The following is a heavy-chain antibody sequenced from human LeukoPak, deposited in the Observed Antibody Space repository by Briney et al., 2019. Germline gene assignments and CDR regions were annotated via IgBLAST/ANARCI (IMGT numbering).Heavy chain of an antibody. CDR2: ISGSGGST. D-gene: IGHD5-18*01. J-gene: IGHJ4*02. CDR1: GFTFSSYA. CDR3: AKGGYNYNLNAWFDY. Sequence: PGGSLRLSCAASGFTFSSYAMTWVRQAPGKGLEWVSAISGSGGSTYYADSVKDRFTISRDNSKNTLYLQMSSLRAEDTAVFYCAKGGYNYNLNAWFDYWGRGTLVTVSS. V-gene: IGHV3-23*01.